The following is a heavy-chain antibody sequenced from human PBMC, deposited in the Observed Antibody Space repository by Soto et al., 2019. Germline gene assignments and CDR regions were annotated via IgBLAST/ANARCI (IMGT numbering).Heavy chain of an antibody. J-gene: IGHJ6*03. V-gene: IGHV4-34*01. Sequence: SETLSLTCAVYGGSFSGYYWSWIRQPPGKGLEWIGEINHSGSTNYNPSLKSRVTISVDTSKNQFSLKLSSVTAADTAVYYCARGRSAIVVVPAARRYYYYMDVWGKGTTVTVFS. D-gene: IGHD2-2*01. CDR2: INHSGST. CDR3: ARGRSAIVVVPAARRYYYYMDV. CDR1: GGSFSGYY.